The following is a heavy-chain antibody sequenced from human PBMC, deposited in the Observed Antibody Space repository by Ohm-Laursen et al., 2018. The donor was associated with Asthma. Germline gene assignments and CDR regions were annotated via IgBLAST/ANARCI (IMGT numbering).Heavy chain of an antibody. D-gene: IGHD1-26*01. V-gene: IGHV3-53*01. CDR1: GFTVSSNY. J-gene: IGHJ1*01. CDR2: LYAGGTI. Sequence: SLRLSCSASGFTVSSNYMSWVRQAPEKGLEWVSVLYAGGTIHYADSVRGRFTISRDNAKNLVYLQMDGLRVDDTALYYCARIGPEWELPGREYSLHHWGEGTLVTVSS. CDR3: ARIGPEWELPGREYSLHH.